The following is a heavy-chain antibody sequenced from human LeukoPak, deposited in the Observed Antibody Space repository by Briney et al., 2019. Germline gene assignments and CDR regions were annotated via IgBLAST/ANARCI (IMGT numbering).Heavy chain of an antibody. CDR3: ARGGQLNWFDP. D-gene: IGHD5-18*01. CDR1: GDSISSSY. V-gene: IGHV4-59*01. CDR2: ISYSRST. Sequence: PSETLSLTCTVSGDSISSSYWSWIRHPPGKGLEWIGYISYSRSTSSNPSLRSRVTISVDTSKNQFSLRLTSVTAADTAMYYCARGGQLNWFDPWGQGTLVTVSS. J-gene: IGHJ5*02.